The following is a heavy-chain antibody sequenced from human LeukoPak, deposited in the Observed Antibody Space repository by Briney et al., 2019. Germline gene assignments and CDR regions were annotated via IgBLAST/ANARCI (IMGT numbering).Heavy chain of an antibody. Sequence: SETLSLTCTVSGGSMSSYYWSRIRQPPGKGLEWIGYIYDSGSTNYNPSLKSRVTISIDTSKNQFSLKLSSVTATDTALYYCARHQGSNWISPIDYWGQGTLVTVSS. J-gene: IGHJ4*02. D-gene: IGHD1-20*01. V-gene: IGHV4-59*08. CDR3: ARHQGSNWISPIDY. CDR1: GGSMSSYY. CDR2: IYDSGST.